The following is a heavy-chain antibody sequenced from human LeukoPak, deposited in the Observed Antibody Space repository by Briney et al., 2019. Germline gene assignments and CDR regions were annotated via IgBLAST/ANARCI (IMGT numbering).Heavy chain of an antibody. CDR2: ISGDGGST. D-gene: IGHD3-9*01. J-gene: IGHJ4*01. CDR3: AKDPRNDILTGSPLDY. CDR1: GFTFDDYT. V-gene: IGHV3-43*02. Sequence: GGSLRLSCAAPGFTFDDYTMHWVRQAPGKGLEWVSLISGDGGSTYYAESVKGRFTISRDNSKNTLYLQMNSLRAEDTAVYYCAKDPRNDILTGSPLDYWGQGTLVTVSS.